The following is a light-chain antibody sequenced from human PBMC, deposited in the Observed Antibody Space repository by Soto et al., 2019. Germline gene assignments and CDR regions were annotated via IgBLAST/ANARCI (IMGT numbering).Light chain of an antibody. V-gene: IGKV3-15*01. CDR1: ESVSTN. Sequence: EIEMTQSPATLCLAPGARVTLSRRASESVSTNLAWYQQKAGQAPSLLIYGASTRATGIPARFSGSGSGTEFTLTISSLQSEDFAVYYCPQYSIWRTFGPVTKVEIK. J-gene: IGKJ1*01. CDR2: GAS. CDR3: PQYSIWRT.